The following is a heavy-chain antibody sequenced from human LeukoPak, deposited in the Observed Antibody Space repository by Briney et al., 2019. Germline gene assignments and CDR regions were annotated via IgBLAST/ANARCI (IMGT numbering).Heavy chain of an antibody. D-gene: IGHD3-10*01. CDR3: VRDRELTY. J-gene: IGHJ4*02. Sequence: PSETLSLTCTVSGGSISTYYWNWIRQPPGKGLEWIGYIYNSGSSTIYNPSLKSRVTISVDTSKNQFSLRLSSVTAADTAVYFCVRDRELTYWGQGTLVTVSS. CDR2: IYNSGSST. V-gene: IGHV4-59*01. CDR1: GGSISTYY.